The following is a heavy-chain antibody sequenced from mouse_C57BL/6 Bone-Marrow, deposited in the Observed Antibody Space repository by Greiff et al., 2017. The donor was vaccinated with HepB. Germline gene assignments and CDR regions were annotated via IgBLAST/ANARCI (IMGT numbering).Heavy chain of an antibody. CDR3: ARDGNYPFAY. Sequence: LQQSGAELVRPGSSVKLSCKDSYFAFMASAMHWVKQRPGHGLEWIGSFTMYSDATEYSENFKGKATFTANTSSSTAYMERSSLTTEDSAGYDWARDGNYPFAYWGQGTLVTVSA. J-gene: IGHJ3*01. CDR2: FTMYSDAT. V-gene: IGHV1-49*01. D-gene: IGHD2-1*01. CDR1: YFAFMASA.